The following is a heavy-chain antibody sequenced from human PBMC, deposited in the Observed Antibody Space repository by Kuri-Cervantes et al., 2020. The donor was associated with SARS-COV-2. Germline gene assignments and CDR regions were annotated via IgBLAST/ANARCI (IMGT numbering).Heavy chain of an antibody. J-gene: IGHJ4*02. CDR2: IYYSGST. D-gene: IGHD3-22*01. Sequence: SETLSLTCTVSGGSISSYYWSWIRQPPGKGLEWIGYIYYSGSTNYNPSLKSRVTISVDTSKNQFSPKLSSVTAADTAVYYCARVRGHYYDSSGYPDYWGQGTLVTVSS. V-gene: IGHV4-59*01. CDR1: GGSISSYY. CDR3: ARVRGHYYDSSGYPDY.